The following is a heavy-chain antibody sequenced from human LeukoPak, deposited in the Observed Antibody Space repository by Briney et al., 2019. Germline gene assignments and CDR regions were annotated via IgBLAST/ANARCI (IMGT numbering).Heavy chain of an antibody. D-gene: IGHD2-8*01. J-gene: IGHJ4*02. CDR1: GYTFSSYY. CDR2: IIPSDGFT. V-gene: IGHV1-46*01. CDR3: AGSLGYCTSNVCYLKY. Sequence: GASVKVSCKASGYTFSSYYVHWVRQAPGQGLEWMGMIIPSDGFTSYAQKFQGRVTMTRDMSTSTVYMELSSLRSDDTAVYYCAGSLGYCTSNVCYLKYWGQGTLVTVSS.